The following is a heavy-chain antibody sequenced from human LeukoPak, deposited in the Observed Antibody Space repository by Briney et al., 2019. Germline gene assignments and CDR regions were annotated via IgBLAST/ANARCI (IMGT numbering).Heavy chain of an antibody. CDR1: GFSFSNYF. CDR3: AREASGNYHVFDS. J-gene: IGHJ5*01. V-gene: IGHV3-11*04. Sequence: PGGSLRLSCEASGFSFSNYFMSWIRQAPGKGLEWVSYITNSGRSTNYADAVKGRFTISRDNAKKSIYLEMTDLRAEDTGVYYCAREASGNYHVFDSWGQGTLVTVPS. CDR2: ITNSGRST. D-gene: IGHD1-26*01.